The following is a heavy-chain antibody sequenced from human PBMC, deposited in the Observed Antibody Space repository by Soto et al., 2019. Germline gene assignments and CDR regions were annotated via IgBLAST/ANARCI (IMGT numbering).Heavy chain of an antibody. V-gene: IGHV1-69*06. CDR1: GGTLSSYA. J-gene: IGHJ5*02. CDR3: ARDIVVAPTARGCFDP. D-gene: IGHD2-2*01. CDR2: IIIAFFGTG. Sequence: SVKVSCKASGGTLSSYAISWVRQAPGQGLEWIGGIIIAFFGTGNYAQKFQGRVTIIADTSTSTVYMELSSLRSEDTAVYYCARDIVVAPTARGCFDPWGQGTLVTVSS.